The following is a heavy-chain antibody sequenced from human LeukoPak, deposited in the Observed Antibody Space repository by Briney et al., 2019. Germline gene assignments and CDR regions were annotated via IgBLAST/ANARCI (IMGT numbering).Heavy chain of an antibody. CDR3: ARSAYYYDSSVDAFDI. CDR2: INHSGST. Sequence: SETLSLTCAVYGGSFSGYYWSWIRQPPGKGLEWIGEINHSGSTNYNPSLKGRVTISVDTSKNQFSLKLSSVTAADTAVYYCARSAYYYDSSVDAFDIWGQGTMVTVSS. V-gene: IGHV4-34*01. J-gene: IGHJ3*02. D-gene: IGHD3-22*01. CDR1: GGSFSGYY.